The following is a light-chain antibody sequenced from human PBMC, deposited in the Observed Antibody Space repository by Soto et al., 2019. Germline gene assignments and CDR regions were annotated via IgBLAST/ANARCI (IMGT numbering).Light chain of an antibody. J-gene: IGKJ3*01. CDR1: QSVSSSY. V-gene: IGKV3-20*01. Sequence: EIVLTQSPGTLSLSPGERATLSCRASQSVSSSYLAWYQQKPGQAPRLLIYGASSRATGIPDRFSGSGSGTDFTLTISGLEPEDFAVYSCQQYGSSLFTFGPGTKLDIK. CDR2: GAS. CDR3: QQYGSSLFT.